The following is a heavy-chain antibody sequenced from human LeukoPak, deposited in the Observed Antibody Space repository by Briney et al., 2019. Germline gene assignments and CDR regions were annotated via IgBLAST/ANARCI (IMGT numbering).Heavy chain of an antibody. Sequence: GRSLRLSCAASGFTFSSYAMQWVRQAPGKGLEWEAIISYDGGNKYYADSVKGRFTISRDNSKNTLYLQMNSLRGEDTAVYYCARDGCGGTCYQYYFDYWGQGTLVTVSS. V-gene: IGHV3-30-3*01. CDR3: ARDGCGGTCYQYYFDY. CDR2: ISYDGGNK. J-gene: IGHJ4*02. CDR1: GFTFSSYA. D-gene: IGHD2-15*01.